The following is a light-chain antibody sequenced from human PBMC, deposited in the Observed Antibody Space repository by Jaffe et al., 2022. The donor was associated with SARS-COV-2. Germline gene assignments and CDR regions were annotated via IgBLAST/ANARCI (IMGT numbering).Light chain of an antibody. J-gene: IGKJ2*01. CDR1: QSVSSSY. Sequence: EIVLTQSPGTLSLSPGERATLSCRASQSVSSSYLAWYQQKPGQAPRLLIYDVSSRAAGIPDRFSGSGSGTDFTLTISRLEPEDFAVYHCQQYGSSYTFGQGTKLEIK. V-gene: IGKV3-20*01. CDR2: DVS. CDR3: QQYGSSYT.